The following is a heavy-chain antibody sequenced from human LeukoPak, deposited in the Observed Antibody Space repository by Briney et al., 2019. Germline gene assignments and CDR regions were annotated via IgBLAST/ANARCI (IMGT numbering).Heavy chain of an antibody. D-gene: IGHD6-19*01. Sequence: GASVNVSCKASGYTFTSYYMHWVRQAPGEGLEWMGVINPSGGSTSYAQKFQGRVTMTRDMSTSTVYMELSSLRSDDTAVYYCARDLKMGYSSGRYSWGTGSSNDYWGQGTLVTVSS. J-gene: IGHJ4*02. V-gene: IGHV1-46*01. CDR3: ARDLKMGYSSGRYSWGTGSSNDY. CDR1: GYTFTSYY. CDR2: INPSGGST.